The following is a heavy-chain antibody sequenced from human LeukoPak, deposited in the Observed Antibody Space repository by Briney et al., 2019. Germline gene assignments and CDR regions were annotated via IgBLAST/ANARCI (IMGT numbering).Heavy chain of an antibody. J-gene: IGHJ4*02. D-gene: IGHD1-26*01. CDR1: GYTFTSYY. CDR2: INPSGGST. CDR3: ARDPHSGSYSRGADY. Sequence: ASVKVSCKASGYTFTSYYMHWVRQAPGQGLEWMGIINPSGGSTSYAQKFQGRVTMTRDMSTSTVYMELSSLRSEDTAVYYCARDPHSGSYSRGADYWGQGTLVTVSS. V-gene: IGHV1-46*01.